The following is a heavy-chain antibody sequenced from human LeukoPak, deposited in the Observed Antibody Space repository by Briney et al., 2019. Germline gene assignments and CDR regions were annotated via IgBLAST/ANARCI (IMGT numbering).Heavy chain of an antibody. CDR2: ISGSGGST. J-gene: IGHJ4*02. Sequence: GGSLRLSCAASGFTFSSYGMSWVRQAPGKGLEWVSAISGSGGSTYYADFVKGRFTISRDNSKNTLYLQMNSLRAEDTAVYYCAKVPHRDYIAVADYWGQGTLVTVSS. CDR3: AKVPHRDYIAVADY. CDR1: GFTFSSYG. D-gene: IGHD6-19*01. V-gene: IGHV3-23*01.